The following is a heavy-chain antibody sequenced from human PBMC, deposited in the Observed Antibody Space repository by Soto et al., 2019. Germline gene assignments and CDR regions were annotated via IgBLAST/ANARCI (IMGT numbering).Heavy chain of an antibody. CDR2: ITRSSSDI. V-gene: IGHV3-48*02. Sequence: EVQLVESGGGLVQPGGSLRLSCAASGFTFSDYAMNWVRQAPGKGLEWVSYITRSSSDIYYADSVKGRFTISRDNAKTSLYLQMNSLRDDDTAVYYCARDTDDYWGQGALVTVSA. CDR3: ARDTDDY. CDR1: GFTFSDYA. J-gene: IGHJ4*02.